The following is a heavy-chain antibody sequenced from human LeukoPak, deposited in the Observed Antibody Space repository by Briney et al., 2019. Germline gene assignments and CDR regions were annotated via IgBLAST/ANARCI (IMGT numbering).Heavy chain of an antibody. CDR1: GYSFTSYW. Sequence: GESLKISCRGSGYSFTSYWIGWVRQVPGKGLEWMGIIYPGDSDTAYSPSFQGQVTVSADKSITTAYLQWSSLKASDTAMYYCARRGRYSYGSYFDYWGQGTLVTVSS. J-gene: IGHJ4*02. CDR2: IYPGDSDT. D-gene: IGHD5-18*01. V-gene: IGHV5-51*01. CDR3: ARRGRYSYGSYFDY.